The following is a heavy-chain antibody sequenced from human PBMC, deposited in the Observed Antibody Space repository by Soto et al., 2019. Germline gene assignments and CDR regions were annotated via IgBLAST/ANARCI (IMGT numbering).Heavy chain of an antibody. Sequence: SETLSLTCTVSGGSISSSSYYWGWIRQPPGKGLEWIGSIYYSGSTYYNPSLKSRVTISVDTSKNQFSLKLSSVTAADTAVYYCARHVPGYCTNGVCYAPWFDPWGQGTLVTVSS. D-gene: IGHD2-8*01. CDR3: ARHVPGYCTNGVCYAPWFDP. V-gene: IGHV4-39*01. J-gene: IGHJ5*02. CDR1: GGSISSSSYY. CDR2: IYYSGST.